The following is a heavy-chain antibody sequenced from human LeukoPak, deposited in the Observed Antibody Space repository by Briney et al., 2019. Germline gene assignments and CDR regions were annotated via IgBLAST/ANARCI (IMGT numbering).Heavy chain of an antibody. Sequence: GGSLRLSCAASGFTFSDYYMSWIRQAPGKGLEWVSYISSSGSTIYYADSVKGRFTISRDNAKNSLYLQMNSLRAEDTAVYYCAIGDTAVDQYYYYYGMDVWGQGTTVTVSS. J-gene: IGHJ6*02. V-gene: IGHV3-11*01. D-gene: IGHD5-18*01. CDR3: AIGDTAVDQYYYYYGMDV. CDR2: ISSSGSTI. CDR1: GFTFSDYY.